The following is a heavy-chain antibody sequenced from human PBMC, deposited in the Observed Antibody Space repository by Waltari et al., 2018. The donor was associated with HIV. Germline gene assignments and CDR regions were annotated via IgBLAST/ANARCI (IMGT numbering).Heavy chain of an antibody. J-gene: IGHJ6*02. V-gene: IGHV1-18*04. Sequence: QVLLVQSEDEVKKPGASVKVSCKASGYTFKSYGVSWVRQAPGQGLEWSAWISANKGNTKQEQKFQGRVTVTTDTATGTAYMELRSLRSDDTAVYYCARDSANYGMDVWGQGTTVIVSS. CDR1: GYTFKSYG. CDR2: ISANKGNT. CDR3: ARDSANYGMDV. D-gene: IGHD3-16*01.